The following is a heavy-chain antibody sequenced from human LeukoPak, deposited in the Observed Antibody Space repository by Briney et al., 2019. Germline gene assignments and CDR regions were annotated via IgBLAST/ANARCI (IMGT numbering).Heavy chain of an antibody. J-gene: IGHJ6*04. CDR2: ISSSGSTI. Sequence: QPGGSLRLSCAASGFTFSSYEMNWVRQAPGKGLEWVSYISSSGSTIYYADSVKGRFTISRDNAKNSLHLQMNSLRAEDTAVYYCARDSNYYDFWSGYMDVWGKGTTVTVSS. D-gene: IGHD3-3*01. CDR3: ARDSNYYDFWSGYMDV. CDR1: GFTFSSYE. V-gene: IGHV3-48*03.